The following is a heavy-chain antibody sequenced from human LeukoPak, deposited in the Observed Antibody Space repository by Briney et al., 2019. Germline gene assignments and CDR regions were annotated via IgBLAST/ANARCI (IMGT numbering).Heavy chain of an antibody. CDR1: GFTVSSNH. CDR2: IYSGGST. J-gene: IGHJ5*02. V-gene: IGHV3-66*02. CDR3: ARDESLLRLGAPTS. D-gene: IGHD3-16*01. Sequence: GGSLRLSCAASGFTVSSNHMSWVGQAPGMGLEWFSDIYSGGSTYYPESVKGRFTISRDNSKNTQYLQMTSLRAEDTAVYYCARDESLLRLGAPTSWGQGTLVTVSS.